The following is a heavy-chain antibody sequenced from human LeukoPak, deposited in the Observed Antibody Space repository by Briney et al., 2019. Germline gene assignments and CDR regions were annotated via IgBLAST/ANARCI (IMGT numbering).Heavy chain of an antibody. Sequence: ASVKVSCKASGYTFTSYGISCVRQAPGQGLEWMGGITTYNGDSNYAQNLQGRLTMTTDTSTTTAYMELRSLRSDDTAVYYCARRSGNWYYFDYWGQGTLVTVSS. V-gene: IGHV1-18*01. CDR3: ARRSGNWYYFDY. D-gene: IGHD6-13*01. J-gene: IGHJ4*02. CDR2: ITTYNGDS. CDR1: GYTFTSYG.